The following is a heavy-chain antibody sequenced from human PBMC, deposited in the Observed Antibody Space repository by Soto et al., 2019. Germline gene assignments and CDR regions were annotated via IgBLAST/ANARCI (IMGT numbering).Heavy chain of an antibody. CDR1: GFTFSSYG. CDR3: ARDRYGEGNYYYYGMDV. Sequence: QVQLVESGGGVVQPGRSLRLSCAASGFTFSSYGMHWVRQAPGKGLEWVAVIWYDGSNKYYADSVKGRFTISRDNSKNTLYLQRNSLRAEDTAVYYCARDRYGEGNYYYYGMDVWGQGTTVTVSS. D-gene: IGHD4-17*01. V-gene: IGHV3-33*01. J-gene: IGHJ6*02. CDR2: IWYDGSNK.